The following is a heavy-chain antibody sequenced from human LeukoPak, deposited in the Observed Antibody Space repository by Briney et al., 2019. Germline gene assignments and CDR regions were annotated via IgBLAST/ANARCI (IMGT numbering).Heavy chain of an antibody. CDR1: GYTCTSYA. CDR2: INPNSGGT. V-gene: IGHV1-2*02. J-gene: IGHJ4*02. Sequence: ASVKVSCKASGYTCTSYAISWVRQAPGQGLEWMGWINPNSGGTNYAQKFQGRVTMTRDTSISTAYMELSRLRSDDTAVYYCARGDYYGSGSYSSHYFDYWGQGTLVTVSS. CDR3: ARGDYYGSGSYSSHYFDY. D-gene: IGHD3-10*01.